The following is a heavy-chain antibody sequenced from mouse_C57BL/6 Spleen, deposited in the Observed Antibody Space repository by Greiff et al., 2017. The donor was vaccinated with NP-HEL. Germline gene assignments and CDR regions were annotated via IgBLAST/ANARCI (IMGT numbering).Heavy chain of an antibody. V-gene: IGHV5-4*01. D-gene: IGHD2-1*01. CDR3: ARDLIYYGNPFDY. Sequence: EVMLVESGGGLVKPGGSLKLSCAASGFTFSSYAMSWVRQTPEKRLEWVATISDGGSYTYYPDNVKGRFTISRDNAKNNLYLQMSHLKSEDTAMYYCARDLIYYGNPFDYWGQGTTLTVSS. J-gene: IGHJ2*01. CDR1: GFTFSSYA. CDR2: ISDGGSYT.